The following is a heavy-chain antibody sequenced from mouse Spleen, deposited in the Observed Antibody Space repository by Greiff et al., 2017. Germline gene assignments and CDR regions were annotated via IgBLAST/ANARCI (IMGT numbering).Heavy chain of an antibody. D-gene: IGHD2-4*01. CDR1: GFTFSDYG. CDR3: ARVDYDVAY. Sequence: EVQGVESGGGLVKPGGSLKLSCAASGFTFSDYGMHWVRQAPEKGLEWVAYISSGSSTIYYADTVKGRFTISRDNAKNTLFLQMTSLRSEDTAMYYCARVDYDVAYWGQGTLVTVSA. CDR2: ISSGSSTI. V-gene: IGHV5-17*01. J-gene: IGHJ3*01.